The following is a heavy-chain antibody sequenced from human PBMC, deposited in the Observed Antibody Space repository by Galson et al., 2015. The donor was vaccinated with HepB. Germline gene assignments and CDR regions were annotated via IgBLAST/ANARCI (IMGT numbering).Heavy chain of an antibody. CDR3: ARATEATSSGWYFFKSPEYFQH. V-gene: IGHV1-18*01. Sequence: SVKVSCKASGYTFTSYGISWVRQAPGQGLEWMGWISAYNGNTNYAQKLQGRVTMTTDTSTSTAYMELRSLRSDDTAVYYCARATEATSSGWYFFKSPEYFQHWGQGTLVTVSS. D-gene: IGHD6-19*01. CDR1: GYTFTSYG. CDR2: ISAYNGNT. J-gene: IGHJ1*01.